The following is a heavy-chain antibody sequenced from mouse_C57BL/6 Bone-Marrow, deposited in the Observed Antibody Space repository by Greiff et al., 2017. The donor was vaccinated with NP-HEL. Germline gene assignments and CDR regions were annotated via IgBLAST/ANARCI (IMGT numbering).Heavy chain of an antibody. J-gene: IGHJ2*01. CDR1: GYTFTDYY. Sequence: EVQLQQSGPELVKPGASVKISCKASGYTFTDYYMNWVKQSHGKSLEWIGDINPNNGGTSYNQKFKGKATLTVDKSSSTAYMELRSLTSEDSAVYYCASGYYGSSPNKLGGFYWGQGTTLTVSS. D-gene: IGHD1-1*01. V-gene: IGHV1-26*01. CDR2: INPNNGGT. CDR3: ASGYYGSSPNKLGGFY.